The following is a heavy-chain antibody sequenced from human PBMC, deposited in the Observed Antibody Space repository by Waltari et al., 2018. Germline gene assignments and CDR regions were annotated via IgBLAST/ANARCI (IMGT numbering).Heavy chain of an antibody. CDR1: GGTFSSYA. D-gene: IGHD6-6*01. Sequence: VQLVQSGAEVKKPGATVKISCKASGGTFSSYAISWVRQAPGQGLEWMGRIIPIFGTANYAQKFQGRVTITADKSTSTAYMELSSLRSEDTAVYYCASTSIAALQYYFDYWGQGTLVTVSS. CDR3: ASTSIAALQYYFDY. V-gene: IGHV1-69*14. J-gene: IGHJ4*02. CDR2: IIPIFGTA.